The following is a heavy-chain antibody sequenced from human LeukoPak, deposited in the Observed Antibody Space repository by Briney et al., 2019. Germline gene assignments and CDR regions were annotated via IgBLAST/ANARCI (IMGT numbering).Heavy chain of an antibody. D-gene: IGHD2-8*01. Sequence: SETLSLTCTVSGVSISSSNSYWGWIRQPPGKGLEWIGSIYYSGNTYYNASLKSQVSTSIDTSKNQFSLRLTSVTAADTAVYYCARRAVVLMVYAIWGSGWFDPWGQGTLVTVSS. CDR3: ARRAVVLMVYAIWGSGWFDP. J-gene: IGHJ5*02. CDR2: IYYSGNT. V-gene: IGHV4-39*01. CDR1: GVSISSSNSY.